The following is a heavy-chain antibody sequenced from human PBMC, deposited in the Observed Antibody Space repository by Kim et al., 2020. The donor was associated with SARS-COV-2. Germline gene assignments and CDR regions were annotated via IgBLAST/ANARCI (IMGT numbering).Heavy chain of an antibody. D-gene: IGHD6-19*01. Sequence: GRSLRLSCAASGFTFSNYAMYWVRQAPGKGLEWVALISSNGSKKYYADSVKGRFAVSRDNSKNTLYLQMNSLKSEDTAVFYCAREGGGHSSDWIDYLGQG. CDR1: GFTFSNYA. CDR2: ISSNGSKK. J-gene: IGHJ4*02. CDR3: AREGGGHSSDWIDY. V-gene: IGHV3-30*09.